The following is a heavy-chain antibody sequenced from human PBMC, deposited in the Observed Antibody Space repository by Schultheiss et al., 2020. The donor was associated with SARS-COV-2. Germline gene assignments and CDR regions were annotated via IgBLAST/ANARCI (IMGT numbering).Heavy chain of an antibody. CDR3: ARLQLAYCGGDCYRTGEDAFDI. D-gene: IGHD2-21*02. CDR2: IYHSGST. V-gene: IGHV4-38-2*01. CDR1: GYSISSGYY. J-gene: IGHJ3*02. Sequence: SETLSLTCAVSGYSISSGYYWGWIRQPPGKGLEWIGSIYHSGSTYYNPSLKSRVTISVDTSKNKFSLKLSSVTAADTAVYYCARLQLAYCGGDCYRTGEDAFDIWGQGTMVTVSS.